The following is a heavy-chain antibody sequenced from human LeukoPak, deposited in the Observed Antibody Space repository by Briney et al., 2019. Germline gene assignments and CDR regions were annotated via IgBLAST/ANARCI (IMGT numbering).Heavy chain of an antibody. D-gene: IGHD5-12*01. CDR2: ISGSGAYT. V-gene: IGHV3-23*01. CDR3: AKESGYSGYDAFDF. CDR1: GFTFSSYA. J-gene: IGHJ3*01. Sequence: PGGSLRLSCAASGFTFSSYAMSWVRQAPGKGLEWVSAISGSGAYTYFPDSVKGRFSISRDNSKNTLYLQMNSLRAEDTAVYYCAKESGYSGYDAFDFWGQGTMVTVSS.